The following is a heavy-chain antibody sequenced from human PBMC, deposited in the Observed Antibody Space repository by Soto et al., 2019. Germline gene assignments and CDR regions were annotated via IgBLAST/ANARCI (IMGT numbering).Heavy chain of an antibody. CDR1: GFTFSNYG. Sequence: PGGSLRLSCAASGFTFSNYGMSWVRQAPGKGLEWVSVISGSGGSTYYADSVKGRFTISRDNSKNTLYLQMNSLRVEDTAVYYCAKVKSGWYYFDYWGQGTLVTVSS. J-gene: IGHJ4*02. V-gene: IGHV3-23*01. CDR3: AKVKSGWYYFDY. D-gene: IGHD6-19*01. CDR2: ISGSGGST.